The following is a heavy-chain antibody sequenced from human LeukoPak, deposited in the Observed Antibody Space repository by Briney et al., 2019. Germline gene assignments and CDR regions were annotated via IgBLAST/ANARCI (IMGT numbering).Heavy chain of an antibody. CDR1: GGSISSYY. D-gene: IGHD3-10*01. J-gene: IGHJ3*02. V-gene: IGHV4-59*01. Sequence: PSETLSLTCTVSGGSISSYYWSWIRQPPGKGLEWIGYIYYSGSTNYNPSLKSRVTISVDTSKNQFSLKLSSVTAADTAVYYCARVGPYYGSGSFGAFDIWGQGTMVTVSS. CDR3: ARVGPYYGSGSFGAFDI. CDR2: IYYSGST.